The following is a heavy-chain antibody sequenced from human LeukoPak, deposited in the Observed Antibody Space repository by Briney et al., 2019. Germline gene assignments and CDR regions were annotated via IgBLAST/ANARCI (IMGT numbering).Heavy chain of an antibody. J-gene: IGHJ4*02. D-gene: IGHD3-10*01. Sequence: GESLKISCKTSGFSFTSYWIAWVRQMPGKGLEWMGIIYPGDSDTRYSPSFQGQVTISADKSINTAYLQCGLKASDTAMYYCARAGSGSYMGYFDYWGQGTLVTVSS. CDR1: GFSFTSYW. CDR2: IYPGDSDT. V-gene: IGHV5-51*01. CDR3: ARAGSGSYMGYFDY.